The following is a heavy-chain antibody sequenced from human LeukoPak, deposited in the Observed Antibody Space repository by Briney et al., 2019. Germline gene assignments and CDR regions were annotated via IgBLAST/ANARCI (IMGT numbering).Heavy chain of an antibody. CDR1: GCTFTGYY. Sequence: ASVKVSCKASGCTFTGYYMHWVRQAPGQGLEWMGWINPNSGGTNYAQKFQGRVTMTRDTSISTAYMELSRLRSDDTAVYYCARGPRITMIVVVTPFDYWGQGTLVTVSS. CDR3: ARGPRITMIVVVTPFDY. V-gene: IGHV1-2*02. J-gene: IGHJ4*02. CDR2: INPNSGGT. D-gene: IGHD3-22*01.